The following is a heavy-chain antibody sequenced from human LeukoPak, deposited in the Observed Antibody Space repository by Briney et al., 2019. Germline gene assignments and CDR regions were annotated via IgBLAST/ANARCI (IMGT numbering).Heavy chain of an antibody. CDR3: TRVGLTNAFDI. V-gene: IGHV3-49*04. CDR1: GFTFSSYW. Sequence: PGGSLRLSCAASGFTFSSYWMSWVRQAPGKGLEWVGFIRSKAYGGTTEYAASVKGRFTISRDDSKSIAYLQMNSLKTEDTAVYYCTRVGLTNAFDIWGQGTMVTVSS. CDR2: IRSKAYGGTT. D-gene: IGHD1-14*01. J-gene: IGHJ3*02.